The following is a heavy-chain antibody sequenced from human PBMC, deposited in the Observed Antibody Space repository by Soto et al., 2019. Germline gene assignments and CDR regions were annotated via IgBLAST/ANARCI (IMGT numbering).Heavy chain of an antibody. CDR2: IYYSGST. V-gene: IGHV4-31*03. Sequence: SETLSLTCTVSGGSISSGGYYWSWIRQHPGKGLEWIGYIYYSGSTYYNPSLKSRVTISVDTSKNQFSLKLSSVTAADMAVYYCARGQPPYCSGGSCSNDYYYYGTDVWGQGTTVTVSS. CDR3: ARGQPPYCSGGSCSNDYYYYGTDV. D-gene: IGHD2-15*01. J-gene: IGHJ6*02. CDR1: GGSISSGGYY.